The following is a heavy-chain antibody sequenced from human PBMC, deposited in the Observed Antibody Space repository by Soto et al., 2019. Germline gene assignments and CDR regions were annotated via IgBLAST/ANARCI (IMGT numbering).Heavy chain of an antibody. CDR3: ATTAVTSTGTLDY. Sequence: QVQVVQCGAEVKKPGASVKVSCKVSGYTRSELSMHWVRQAPGKGLEWMGVFDFEDGETIYAQKFQGRLTIIEDTSRDTAYMELSGLRSEDTAVYYCATTAVTSTGTLDYWGQGTLVAVSS. J-gene: IGHJ4*02. D-gene: IGHD6-19*01. V-gene: IGHV1-24*01. CDR1: GYTRSELS. CDR2: FDFEDGET.